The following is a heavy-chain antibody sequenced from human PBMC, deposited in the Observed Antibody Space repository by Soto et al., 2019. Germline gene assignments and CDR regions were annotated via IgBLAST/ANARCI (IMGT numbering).Heavy chain of an antibody. CDR1: GFTFSNAW. D-gene: IGHD3-10*01. Sequence: EVQLVESGGGLVKPGGSRRLSCAAAGFTFSNAWMNWVRQAPGKGLEWVGRIKSKTDGGTTDYAAPVKGRFTISRDDSKNEPYLQINSRKTGSTAVYSCTTLKPRGDYYASGSYHPLPGIPVWGQGTTITVS. J-gene: IGHJ6*02. V-gene: IGHV3-15*07. CDR2: IKSKTDGGTT. CDR3: TTLKPRGDYYASGSYHPLPGIPV.